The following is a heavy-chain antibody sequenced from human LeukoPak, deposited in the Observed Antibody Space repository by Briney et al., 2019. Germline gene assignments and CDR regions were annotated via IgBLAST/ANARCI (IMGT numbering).Heavy chain of an antibody. CDR1: GGSFSGYY. Sequence: PSETLSLTCAVYGGSFSGYYWSWIRQPPGKGLEWIGEINHSGSTNYNPSLKSRVTISVDTSKNQFSLKLSSVTAADTAVYYCALSMYYDFWSGKATDYWGQGTLVTVSS. D-gene: IGHD3-3*01. CDR3: ALSMYYDFWSGKATDY. J-gene: IGHJ4*02. CDR2: INHSGST. V-gene: IGHV4-34*01.